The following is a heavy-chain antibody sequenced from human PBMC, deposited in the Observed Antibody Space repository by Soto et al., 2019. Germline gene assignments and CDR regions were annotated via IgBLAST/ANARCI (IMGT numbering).Heavy chain of an antibody. J-gene: IGHJ4*02. Sequence: GGSLRLSCVASGFTFRNFGMHWVRQAPGKGLEWVAVISNDENIKQYADSVRGRFAIARDNSKNTLYLQVTSLRAEDTAIYYCARGLRSVLDYWGQGALVTVFS. CDR3: ARGLRSVLDY. V-gene: IGHV3-33*01. CDR2: ISNDENIK. CDR1: GFTFRNFG. D-gene: IGHD6-6*01.